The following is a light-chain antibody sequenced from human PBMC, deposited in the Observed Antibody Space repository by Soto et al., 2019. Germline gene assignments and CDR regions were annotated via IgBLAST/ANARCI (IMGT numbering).Light chain of an antibody. CDR3: QQYDNLLT. Sequence: DIHMTQSPSSLSASVGDRVTITCQASQDISNYLNWYQQKPGKAPKLLIYDASNLETGVPSRFSGSGSGTDFTFTISSLQPEDIATSYCQQYDNLLTFGGGTKVEIK. V-gene: IGKV1-33*01. CDR1: QDISNY. J-gene: IGKJ4*01. CDR2: DAS.